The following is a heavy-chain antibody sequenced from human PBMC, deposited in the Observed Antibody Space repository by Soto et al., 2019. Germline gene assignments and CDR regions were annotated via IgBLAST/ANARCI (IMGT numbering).Heavy chain of an antibody. J-gene: IGHJ4*02. CDR3: ARLPLAIGSGPTLSFDY. D-gene: IGHD6-19*01. V-gene: IGHV4-39*01. CDR1: GGSISSSSYY. CDR2: IYYSGST. Sequence: LSLTCTVSGGSISSSSYYWGWIRQPPGKGLEWIGSIYYSGSTYYNPSLKSRVTISVDTSKNQFSLKLSSVTAADTAVYYCARLPLAIGSGPTLSFDYWGQGTLVTVSS.